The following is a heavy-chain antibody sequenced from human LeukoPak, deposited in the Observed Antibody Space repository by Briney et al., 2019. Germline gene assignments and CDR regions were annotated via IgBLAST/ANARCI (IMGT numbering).Heavy chain of an antibody. D-gene: IGHD1-26*01. J-gene: IGHJ4*02. Sequence: GASVKVSCKASGYTFTGYYMHWVRQAPGQGLEWMGWINPNSGGTNYAQKFQGRVTMTRDTSISTAYMELSRLRSDDTAVYYCARVSRGSYLHLRFDYWGQGTLVTVSS. CDR2: INPNSGGT. CDR3: ARVSRGSYLHLRFDY. V-gene: IGHV1-2*02. CDR1: GYTFTGYY.